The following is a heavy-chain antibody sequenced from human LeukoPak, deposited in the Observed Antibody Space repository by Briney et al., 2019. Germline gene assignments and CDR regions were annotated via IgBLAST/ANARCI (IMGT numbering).Heavy chain of an antibody. CDR2: IYYSGST. CDR3: ARDFGAILPTRGFDP. D-gene: IGHD2-21*01. Sequence: SETLSLTCTVSGGSISSGGYYWSWIRQHPGKGLEWIGYIYYSGSTYYNPSLKSRVTISVDTSKNQFSLKLSSVTAADTAVYYCARDFGAILPTRGFDPWGQGTLVTVSS. CDR1: GGSISSGGYY. V-gene: IGHV4-31*03. J-gene: IGHJ5*02.